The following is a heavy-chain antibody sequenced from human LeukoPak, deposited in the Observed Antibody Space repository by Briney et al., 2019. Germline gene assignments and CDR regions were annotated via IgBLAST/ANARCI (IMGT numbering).Heavy chain of an antibody. CDR2: IYTSGST. V-gene: IGHV4-4*07. CDR1: GGSISSYY. J-gene: IGHJ6*03. Sequence: PSETLSLTCTVSGGSISSYYWSWIRQPAGKGLEWIGRIYTSGSTNYNPSLKSRVTMSVDTSKSQFSLNLSSVTAADTAVYYCARAPAGPPYYYMNVWGKGTTVTVSS. CDR3: ARAPAGPPYYYMNV.